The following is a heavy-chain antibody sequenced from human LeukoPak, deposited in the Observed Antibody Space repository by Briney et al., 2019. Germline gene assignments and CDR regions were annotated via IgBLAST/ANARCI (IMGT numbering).Heavy chain of an antibody. J-gene: IGHJ3*02. CDR2: ISSSSSYI. V-gene: IGHV3-21*01. D-gene: IGHD2-21*02. CDR3: ARDPYCGGDCYPDAFHI. CDR1: GSTFSSYS. Sequence: GGSLRLSCAASGSTFSSYSTNRVRQAPGKGLEWVSSISSSSSYIYYADSVKGRFTISRDNAKNSLYLQMNSLRAEDTAVYYCARDPYCGGDCYPDAFHIWGQGTMVTVSS.